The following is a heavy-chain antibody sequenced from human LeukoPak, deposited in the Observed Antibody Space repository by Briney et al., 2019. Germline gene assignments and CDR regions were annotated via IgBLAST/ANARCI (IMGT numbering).Heavy chain of an antibody. D-gene: IGHD3-3*01. CDR1: GFTFSSYS. J-gene: IGHJ4*02. V-gene: IGHV3-21*01. CDR3: AREDSWSGLSSPPDY. Sequence: PGGSLRLSCAASGFTFSSYSMNWVRQAPGKGLEWVSSISSSSSYIYYADSVKGRFTISRDNAKNSLYLQMNSLRAEDTAVYYCAREDSWSGLSSPPDYWGQGTLVTVSS. CDR2: ISSSSSYI.